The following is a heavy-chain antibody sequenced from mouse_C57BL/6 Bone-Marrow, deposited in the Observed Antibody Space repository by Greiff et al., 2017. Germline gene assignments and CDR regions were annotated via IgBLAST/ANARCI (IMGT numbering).Heavy chain of an antibody. CDR3: ARKDLGYYGMDY. J-gene: IGHJ4*01. V-gene: IGHV1-55*01. CDR1: GYTFTSYW. Sequence: VQLQQPGAELVKPGASVKMSCKASGYTFTSYWITWVKQRPGQGLEWIGDIYPGSGSTNYNEKFKSKATLTVDTSSSTAYMQLSSLSSEDSAVYYCARKDLGYYGMDYWGQGTSVTVSS. CDR2: IYPGSGST.